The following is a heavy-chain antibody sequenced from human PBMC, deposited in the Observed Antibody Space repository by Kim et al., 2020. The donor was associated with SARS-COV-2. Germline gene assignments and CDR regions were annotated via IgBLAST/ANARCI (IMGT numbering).Heavy chain of an antibody. CDR3: ARDAYKPNAFDI. Sequence: YYVDSVKGRFTISRDNAKNSLYLQMNSLRAEDTAVYYCARDAYKPNAFDIWGQGTMVTVSS. D-gene: IGHD1-20*01. V-gene: IGHV3-7*01. J-gene: IGHJ3*02.